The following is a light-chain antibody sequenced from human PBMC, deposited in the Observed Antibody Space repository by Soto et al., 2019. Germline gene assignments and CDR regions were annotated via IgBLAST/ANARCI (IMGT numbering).Light chain of an antibody. Sequence: SYELTQPPSVSVAPGQTAGITCGGKNIGSKSVHWYQQKPGQAPVVVVYDDKDRPSGIPERFSGSNSGSTATLTISRVEAGDEADYYCQVWDSSSDSYVFGTGTKVTVL. CDR3: QVWDSSSDSYV. V-gene: IGLV3-21*02. CDR1: NIGSKS. CDR2: DDK. J-gene: IGLJ1*01.